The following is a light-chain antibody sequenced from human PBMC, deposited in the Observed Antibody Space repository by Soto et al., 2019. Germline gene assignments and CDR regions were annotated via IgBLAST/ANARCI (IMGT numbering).Light chain of an antibody. J-gene: IGLJ2*01. Sequence: QPALTQPPSASGSPGQSVTISCTGTSSDVGGYNYVSWYQQHPGKAPKLMIYEVSKRPSGVPDRFSGSKSGNTASLTVSGLQAEDEADYYCSSYAGSKVVFGGGTQLTVL. CDR1: SSDVGGYNY. CDR3: SSYAGSKVV. V-gene: IGLV2-8*01. CDR2: EVS.